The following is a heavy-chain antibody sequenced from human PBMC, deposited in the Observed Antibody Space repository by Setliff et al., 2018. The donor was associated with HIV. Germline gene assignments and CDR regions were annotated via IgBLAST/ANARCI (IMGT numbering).Heavy chain of an antibody. CDR3: ARVGSNFVATMSADYYYYMDV. Sequence: GASVKVSCKASGYTFTGYYMHWVRQAPGQGLEWMGWINPNSGGTNYAQKFQGRVTMTRDTSISTAYMELSRLRSDDTAVYYCARVGSNFVATMSADYYYYMDVWGKGTTVTVSS. CDR2: INPNSGGT. V-gene: IGHV1-2*02. CDR1: GYTFTGYY. J-gene: IGHJ6*03. D-gene: IGHD5-12*01.